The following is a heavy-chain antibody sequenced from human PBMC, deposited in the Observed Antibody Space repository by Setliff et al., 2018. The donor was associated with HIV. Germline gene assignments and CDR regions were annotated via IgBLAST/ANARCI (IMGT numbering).Heavy chain of an antibody. J-gene: IGHJ4*02. CDR1: DYIFLSYG. CDR2: VSPYNGDT. CDR3: ARYNFWSGYESDY. D-gene: IGHD3-3*01. Sequence: ASVKVSCTTSDYIFLSYGISWVRQAPGQGLEWMGWVSPYNGDTKYAQRFQGRVTMTTDTSARTGYMELRNLRSDDTAVYYCARYNFWSGYESDYWGQGTLVTVSS. V-gene: IGHV1-18*01.